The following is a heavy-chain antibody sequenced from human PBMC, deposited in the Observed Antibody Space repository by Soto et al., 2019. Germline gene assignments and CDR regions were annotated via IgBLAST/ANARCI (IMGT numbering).Heavy chain of an antibody. V-gene: IGHV4-30-4*01. CDR1: GDSISSADYY. CDR2: IYYSGST. D-gene: IGHD3-10*01. CDR3: ARDRQGRVDY. J-gene: IGHJ4*02. Sequence: SETLSLTCTVSGDSISSADYYWSWIRQPPGKGLEWIGYIYYSGSTYYNPSLKSRVTISVDTSKNQFSLKLSSVTAADTAVYYCARDRQGRVDYWGQGTLVTVSS.